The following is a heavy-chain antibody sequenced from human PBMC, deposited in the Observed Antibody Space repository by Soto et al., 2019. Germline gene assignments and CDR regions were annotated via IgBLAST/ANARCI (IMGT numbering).Heavy chain of an antibody. J-gene: IGHJ5*02. V-gene: IGHV1-2*02. CDR2: INPNSGGT. CDR1: GYNFTDYY. CDR3: ARDVRISAANWFDP. D-gene: IGHD6-13*01. Sequence: ASVKVSCKASGYNFTDYYIHWVRQAPGQWLQWMGWINPNSGGTHFEPKFRGRVTVTRDTSITTSYMELSSLTTDDTAVYFCARDVRISAANWFDPWGQGTLVT.